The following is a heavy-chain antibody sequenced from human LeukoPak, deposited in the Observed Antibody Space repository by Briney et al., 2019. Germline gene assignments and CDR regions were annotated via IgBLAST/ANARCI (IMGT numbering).Heavy chain of an antibody. CDR2: VFHSGST. V-gene: IGHV4-4*02. CDR3: ARGGSSSWYWFDP. CDR1: GFTFSSYW. D-gene: IGHD6-13*01. Sequence: PGGSLRLSCAASGFTFSSYWMSWVRQAPGKGLEWTGEVFHSGSTNYNPSLESRLSISMDKSNNRFSLKLSSVTAADTAVYYCARGGSSSWYWFDPWGQGTLVTVSS. J-gene: IGHJ5*02.